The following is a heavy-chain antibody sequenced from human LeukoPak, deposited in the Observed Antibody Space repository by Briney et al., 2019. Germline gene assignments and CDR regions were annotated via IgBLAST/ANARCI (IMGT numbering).Heavy chain of an antibody. CDR2: IYYSGST. Sequence: TSETLSLTCTVSGGSISSSSYYWGWIRQPPGKGLEWIGSIYYSGSTYYNPSLKSRITISVDTSKNQFSLKLSSVTAADTAVYYCARDSKRGYSSSWYYYYYYMDVWGKGTTVTVSS. CDR3: ARDSKRGYSSSWYYYYYYMDV. D-gene: IGHD6-13*01. CDR1: GGSISSSSYY. J-gene: IGHJ6*03. V-gene: IGHV4-39*07.